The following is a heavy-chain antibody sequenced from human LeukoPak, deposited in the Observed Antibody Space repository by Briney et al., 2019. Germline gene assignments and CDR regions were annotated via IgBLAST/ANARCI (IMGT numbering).Heavy chain of an antibody. V-gene: IGHV4-34*01. CDR3: ARHGLRGFYY. J-gene: IGHJ4*02. CDR2: INHSGST. CDR1: GGSFSGYY. Sequence: KPSETLSLTCAVYGGSFSGYYWSWIRQPPGKGLEWIGEINHSGSTNYNPSLKSRVTISVDTSKNQFSLKLSSVTAADTAVYYCARHGLRGFYYWGQGTLVTVSS. D-gene: IGHD4-17*01.